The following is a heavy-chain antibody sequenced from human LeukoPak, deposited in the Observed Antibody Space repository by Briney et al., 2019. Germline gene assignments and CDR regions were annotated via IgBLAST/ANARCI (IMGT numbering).Heavy chain of an antibody. D-gene: IGHD6-13*01. Sequence: QSGGSLRLSCAASGFTFSSYWMHWVRQAPGKGLVWVSRINLDGSITTYADSVKGRFTISRDNAKNTLYLQMNSLRVDDTAVYYCARHEGILDQASSSWYNWIDPWGQGTLVTVSS. CDR2: INLDGSIT. V-gene: IGHV3-74*01. J-gene: IGHJ5*02. CDR1: GFTFSSYW. CDR3: ARHEGILDQASSSWYNWIDP.